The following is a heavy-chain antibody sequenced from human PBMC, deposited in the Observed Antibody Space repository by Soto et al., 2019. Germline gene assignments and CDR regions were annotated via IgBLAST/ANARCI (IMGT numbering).Heavy chain of an antibody. J-gene: IGHJ4*02. CDR2: ISDDGSTI. Sequence: EVQLVESGGGLVQPGGSLRLSCAASGFVFSMYWMHWVRQAPGKGLEWVSRISDDGSTIHYADSVKGRFSISRDNAQNILFLEMTALRDHDTAVYNSLRGPRRSSVGPGAFWGQGSPVTVSS. CDR3: LRGPRRSSVGPGAF. CDR1: GFVFSMYW. D-gene: IGHD1-26*01. V-gene: IGHV3-74*01.